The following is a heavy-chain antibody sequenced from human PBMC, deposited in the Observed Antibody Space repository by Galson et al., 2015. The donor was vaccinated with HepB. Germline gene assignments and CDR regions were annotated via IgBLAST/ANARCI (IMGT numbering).Heavy chain of an antibody. CDR3: ARVGDTVTQNDAFDI. V-gene: IGHV3-74*01. D-gene: IGHD5-18*01. CDR1: GFTFSSYW. J-gene: IGHJ3*02. Sequence: SLRLSCAASGFTFSSYWMRWVRQAPGKGLVWVSRINSDGSSTSYADSVKGRFTISRDNAKNTLYLQMNSLRAEDTAVYYCARVGDTVTQNDAFDIWGQGTMVTVSS. CDR2: INSDGSST.